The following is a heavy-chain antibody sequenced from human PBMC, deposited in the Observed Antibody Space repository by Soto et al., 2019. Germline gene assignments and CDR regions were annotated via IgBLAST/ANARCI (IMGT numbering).Heavy chain of an antibody. Sequence: QVQLVESGGGVVQPGRSLRLSCAAPGFTFSSYGMHWVRQAPGKGLEWVAVISYDGSNKYYADSVKGRFTISRDNSKNTLYLQMNSLRAEDTAVYYCAKDSYRYSYGYHWGQGALVTVSS. V-gene: IGHV3-30*18. J-gene: IGHJ5*02. D-gene: IGHD5-18*01. CDR3: AKDSYRYSYGYH. CDR2: ISYDGSNK. CDR1: GFTFSSYG.